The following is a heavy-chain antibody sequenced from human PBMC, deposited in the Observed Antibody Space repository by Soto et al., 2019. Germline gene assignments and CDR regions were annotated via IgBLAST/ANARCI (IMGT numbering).Heavy chain of an antibody. CDR2: IIPIFGTA. CDR3: ARSYDSSGYYYVGYYYGMDV. Sequence: VQLVESGAEVKKPGSSVKVSCKASGGTFSSYAISWVRQAPGQGLEWMGGIIPIFGTANYAQKFQGRVTITADESTSTAYMELSSLRSEDTAVYYCARSYDSSGYYYVGYYYGMDVWGQGTTVTVSS. V-gene: IGHV1-69*01. D-gene: IGHD3-22*01. CDR1: GGTFSSYA. J-gene: IGHJ6*02.